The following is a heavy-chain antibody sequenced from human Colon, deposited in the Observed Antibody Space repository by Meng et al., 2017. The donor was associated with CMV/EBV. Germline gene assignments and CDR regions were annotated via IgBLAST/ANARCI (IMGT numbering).Heavy chain of an antibody. CDR3: AREVWDDCSSTSCYILGDY. CDR2: IIPILGIA. Sequence: SVKVSCKASGGTFSSYTISWVRQAPGQGLEWMGRIIPILGIANYAQKFQGRVTITADKSTSTAYMELSSLRSEDTAVYYCAREVWDDCSSTSCYILGDYWGQGTLVTVSS. D-gene: IGHD2-2*02. CDR1: GGTFSSYT. J-gene: IGHJ4*02. V-gene: IGHV1-69*04.